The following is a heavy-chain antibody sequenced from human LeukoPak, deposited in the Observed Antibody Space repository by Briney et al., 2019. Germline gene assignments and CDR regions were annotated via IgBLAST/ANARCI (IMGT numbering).Heavy chain of an antibody. V-gene: IGHV4-59*01. D-gene: IGHD3-10*01. CDR2: IHYSGST. CDR3: ARGKEVITMLRGLKPGHYFDY. Sequence: GSLRLSCAASGFTFSSYAMSWVRQAPGKGLEWIGYIHYSGSTKYKSSLKSRVTISVDTYKNQFSLRLNSVAAADTAVYYCARGKEVITMLRGLKPGHYFDYWGQGTLVTVSS. CDR1: GFTFSSYA. J-gene: IGHJ4*02.